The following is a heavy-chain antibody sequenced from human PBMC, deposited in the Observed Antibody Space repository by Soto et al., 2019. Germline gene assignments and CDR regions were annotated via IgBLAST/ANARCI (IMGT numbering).Heavy chain of an antibody. Sequence: EAAVEDCCKASRFTFTSSAVKWVRQARGQGVEWIGWIVVGSGNTNYAQKFQERVTITRDMSSSTACMDLSSLRSEDTAVYYCAADPYYDSSKDFDYWGQGTLVTVSS. J-gene: IGHJ4*02. CDR1: RFTFTSSA. V-gene: IGHV1-58*01. CDR2: IVVGSGNT. D-gene: IGHD3-22*01. CDR3: AADPYYDSSKDFDY.